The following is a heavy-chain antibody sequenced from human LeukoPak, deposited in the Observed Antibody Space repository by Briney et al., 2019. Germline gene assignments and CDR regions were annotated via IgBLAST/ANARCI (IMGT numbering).Heavy chain of an antibody. V-gene: IGHV3-23*01. Sequence: GGSLRLSCAVSGLTFSSYAMSWVLHAPGKGLAWVSAISGSGGSTYYADSVKGRFTISRDNSKNTLYLQMNSLRAEDTAVYYCAKVGSGSYSGVDYWGQGTLVTVSS. CDR2: ISGSGGST. CDR3: AKVGSGSYSGVDY. J-gene: IGHJ4*02. CDR1: GLTFSSYA. D-gene: IGHD3-10*01.